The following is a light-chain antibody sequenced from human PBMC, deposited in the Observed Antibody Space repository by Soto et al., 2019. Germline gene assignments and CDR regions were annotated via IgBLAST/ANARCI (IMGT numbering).Light chain of an antibody. Sequence: DVVMTQSPLSLPVTLGQPASISCRSSQSLVHSDGNTYLNWFQQRPGQSPRRLIYKVSNRDSGVLDRFSGSGSGTDFTLKISRVEADDVGVYYCMQGLHSPPPTFGGGTKVEIK. CDR1: QSLVHSDGNTY. J-gene: IGKJ4*01. CDR2: KVS. CDR3: MQGLHSPPPT. V-gene: IGKV2-30*02.